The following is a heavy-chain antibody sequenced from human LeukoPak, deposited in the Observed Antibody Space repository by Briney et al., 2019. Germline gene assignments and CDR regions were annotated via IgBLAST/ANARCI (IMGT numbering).Heavy chain of an antibody. D-gene: IGHD3-10*01. CDR2: TYYRSKWYN. Sequence: SQTLSLTCAISGDSVSSNSAAWNWIRQSPSRGLEWLGRTYYRSKWYNDYAVSVKGRITINPDTSKNQFSLQLNSVTPEDTAVYYCARPAITMVRGALDPWGQGTLVTVSS. CDR1: GDSVSSNSAA. CDR3: ARPAITMVRGALDP. J-gene: IGHJ5*02. V-gene: IGHV6-1*01.